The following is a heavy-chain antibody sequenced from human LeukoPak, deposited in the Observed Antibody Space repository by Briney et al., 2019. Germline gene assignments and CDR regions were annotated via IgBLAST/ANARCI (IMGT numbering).Heavy chain of an antibody. J-gene: IGHJ6*02. CDR2: IYYSGST. Sequence: SETLSLTCTVSGGSISSYYWSWIRQPPGKGLEWIGYIYYSGSTNYNPSLKSRVTISVVTSKNQFSLKLSSVTAADTAVYYCARDDSSSSGGYGMDVWGQGTTVTVSS. CDR1: GGSISSYY. V-gene: IGHV4-59*01. CDR3: ARDDSSSSGGYGMDV. D-gene: IGHD6-6*01.